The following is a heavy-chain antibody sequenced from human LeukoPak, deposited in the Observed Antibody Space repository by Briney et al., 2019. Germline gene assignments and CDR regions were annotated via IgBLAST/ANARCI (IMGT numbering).Heavy chain of an antibody. CDR3: ARGPGYYDSSGYYHWYFDL. Sequence: PGGSLRLSCAASGFTFSNHYMDWVRQAPGKGLEWVGRTRNKANSYTTEYAASVKGRFTISRDDSTNSLYLQMNSLKTEDTAVYYCARGPGYYDSSGYYHWYFDLWGRGTLVTVSS. V-gene: IGHV3-72*01. CDR2: TRNKANSYTT. D-gene: IGHD3-22*01. CDR1: GFTFSNHY. J-gene: IGHJ2*01.